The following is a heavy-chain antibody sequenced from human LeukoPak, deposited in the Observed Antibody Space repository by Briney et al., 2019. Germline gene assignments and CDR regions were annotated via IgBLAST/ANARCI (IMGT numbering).Heavy chain of an antibody. CDR3: ARGRAGTGSLDY. D-gene: IGHD6-19*01. CDR1: GGSISSYY. CDR2: IYTSGST. Sequence: SGTPFLTRSVSGGSISSYYWSWIRPPAREGLGGIGRIYTSGSTNYNPSLKSRVTMSIDTSKNQFSLKLSSVTAADTAVYYCARGRAGTGSLDYWGQGTLDTVSS. J-gene: IGHJ4*02. V-gene: IGHV4-4*07.